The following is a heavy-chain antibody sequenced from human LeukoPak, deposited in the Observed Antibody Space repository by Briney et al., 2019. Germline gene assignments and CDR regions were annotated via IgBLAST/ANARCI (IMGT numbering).Heavy chain of an antibody. Sequence: GGSLRLSCAASGFTFSSYAMNWVRQAPGKGLEWVSAISGSGGSTYYADSVKGRFTISRDNSKNTLYLQMNRLRAEDAAVYYCAKAPVTTCSGAYCYPFDYWGQGTLVTVSS. J-gene: IGHJ4*02. D-gene: IGHD2-21*01. CDR1: GFTFSSYA. V-gene: IGHV3-23*01. CDR2: ISGSGGST. CDR3: AKAPVTTCSGAYCYPFDY.